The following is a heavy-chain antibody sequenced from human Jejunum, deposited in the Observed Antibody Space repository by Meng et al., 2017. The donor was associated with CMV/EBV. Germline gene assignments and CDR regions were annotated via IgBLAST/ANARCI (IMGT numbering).Heavy chain of an antibody. J-gene: IGHJ6*02. CDR1: GYCLSRYW. CDR3: ARRGYSYGYGMDV. CDR2: IYPGESDT. Sequence: SGYCLSRYWIGWVRRMPGKGLEWVGIIYPGESDTRYSPSFQGQVIISADKSITTAYLQWSSLKASDTAMYYCARRGYSYGYGMDVWGQGTTVTVSS. V-gene: IGHV5-51*01. D-gene: IGHD5-18*01.